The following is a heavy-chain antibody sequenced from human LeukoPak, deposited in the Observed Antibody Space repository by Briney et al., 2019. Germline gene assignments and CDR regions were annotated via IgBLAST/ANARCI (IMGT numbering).Heavy chain of an antibody. CDR3: AKGYYDFWSGYFGYDYMDV. D-gene: IGHD3-3*01. CDR1: GFTFSSYS. V-gene: IGHV3-21*01. CDR2: ISSSSSYI. Sequence: PGGSLRLSCAASGFTFSSYSMNWVRQAPGKGLEWVSSISSSSSYIYYADSVKGRFTISRDNAKNSLYLQMNSLRAEDTAVYYCAKGYYDFWSGYFGYDYMDVWGKGTTVTVSS. J-gene: IGHJ6*03.